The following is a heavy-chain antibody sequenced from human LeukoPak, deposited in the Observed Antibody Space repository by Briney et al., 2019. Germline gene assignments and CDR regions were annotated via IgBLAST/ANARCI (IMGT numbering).Heavy chain of an antibody. CDR3: ARGQSYSFGLSIYYYMDV. CDR2: IYASGSI. CDR1: GGSISSGSSY. D-gene: IGHD5-18*01. Sequence: SQTLSLTCTVSGGSISSGSSYWSWIRQPAGKGLESIGRIYASGSIRYNPSLKSRVTISLDTSKNQFSLKLSSVTAADTAVYYCARGQSYSFGLSIYYYMDVWGKGTTVTISS. J-gene: IGHJ6*03. V-gene: IGHV4-61*02.